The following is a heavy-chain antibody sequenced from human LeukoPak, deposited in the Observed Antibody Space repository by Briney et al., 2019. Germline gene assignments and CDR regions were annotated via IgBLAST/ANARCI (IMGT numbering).Heavy chain of an antibody. Sequence: NSGGSLRLSCAASGFTFRNAWMSWVRQAPGKGLEWVGRIKSKTDGGTAEYAAPVKGRFTISRDNSKNTLYLQMNSLRAEDTAVYYCAKDPYWGQGTLVTVSS. V-gene: IGHV3-15*01. CDR1: GFTFRNAW. CDR3: AKDPY. J-gene: IGHJ4*02. CDR2: IKSKTDGGTA.